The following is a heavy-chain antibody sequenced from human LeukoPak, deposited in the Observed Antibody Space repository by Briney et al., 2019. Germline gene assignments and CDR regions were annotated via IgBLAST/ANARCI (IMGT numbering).Heavy chain of an antibody. CDR1: GGSFSGYY. V-gene: IGHV4-34*01. CDR2: INHSRST. D-gene: IGHD5-18*01. Sequence: SGTLSLTCAVYGGSFSGYYWSWMRQPPGKGLEGIGEINHSRSTHYNPPLKRRVTISVDTSKNQFSLKLSSVTAADTAVYYCAEGIQLWSGAFDIWGQGTMVTVSS. J-gene: IGHJ3*02. CDR3: AEGIQLWSGAFDI.